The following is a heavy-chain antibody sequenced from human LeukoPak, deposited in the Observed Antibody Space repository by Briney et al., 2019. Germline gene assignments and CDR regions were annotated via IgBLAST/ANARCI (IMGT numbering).Heavy chain of an antibody. CDR3: AAHTYYYDSSGYSFDY. Sequence: SETLSLTCTVSGGSITNSYWNWIRQSPGKGLEWIGYINYSGSTDYNPSLKSRVTISVDTSKNQFSLKLSSVTAADTAVYYCAAHTYYYDSSGYSFDYWGQGTLVTVSS. D-gene: IGHD3-22*01. V-gene: IGHV4-59*08. J-gene: IGHJ4*02. CDR2: INYSGST. CDR1: GGSITNSY.